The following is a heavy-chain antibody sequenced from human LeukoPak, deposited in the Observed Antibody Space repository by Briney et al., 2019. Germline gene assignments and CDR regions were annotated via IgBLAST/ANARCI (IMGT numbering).Heavy chain of an antibody. Sequence: GGSLRLSCAASALTFNSYGMHWVRQAPGKGLEWVAVILSDGSKEFYTDSVKGRFTISRDNSKNTLYLQMNSLRAEDTAVYYCAVQGNYYDSSGYYSHFDYWGQGTLVTVSS. CDR2: ILSDGSKE. J-gene: IGHJ4*02. V-gene: IGHV3-33*01. CDR1: ALTFNSYG. D-gene: IGHD3-22*01. CDR3: AVQGNYYDSSGYYSHFDY.